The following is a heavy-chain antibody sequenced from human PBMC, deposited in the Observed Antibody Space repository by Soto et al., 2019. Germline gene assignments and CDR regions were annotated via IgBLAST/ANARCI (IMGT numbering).Heavy chain of an antibody. J-gene: IGHJ4*02. D-gene: IGHD6-19*01. V-gene: IGHV1-3*01. CDR2: INAGNAKT. CDR3: ARDGAVAGNTNFDY. CDR1: GYTFTNYA. Sequence: QVQLVQSGAEVKKPGASVKVSCKASGYTFTNYAIHWVRQGPGQRLEWMGWINAGNAKTKYSQKFQGRVTISRHTSASTAYMELSSPRSEDTAVYYCARDGAVAGNTNFDYWGQGTLVTVSS.